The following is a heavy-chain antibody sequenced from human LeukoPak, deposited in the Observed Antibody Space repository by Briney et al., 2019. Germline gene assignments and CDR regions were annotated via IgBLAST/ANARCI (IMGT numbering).Heavy chain of an antibody. CDR2: ISDSSSLT. CDR3: AKVIRGGYGMDV. V-gene: IGHV3-48*02. J-gene: IGHJ6*02. Sequence: GGSLRLSCAASGFTFSSFGMNWVRQAPGKGLEWVSYISDSSSLTDYADSVKGRFTISRDNVKNSLSLQLNSLRDEDTAVYFCAKVIRGGYGMDVWGQGTTVTVSS. D-gene: IGHD3-10*01. CDR1: GFTFSSFG.